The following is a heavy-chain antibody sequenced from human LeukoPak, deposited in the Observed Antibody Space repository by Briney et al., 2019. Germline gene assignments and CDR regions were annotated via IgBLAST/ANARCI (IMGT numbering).Heavy chain of an antibody. Sequence: SETLSLTCAAYGGSFSGYYWSWIRQPPGKGLEWIGEINHSGSTNYNPSLKSRVTISVDTSKNQFSLKLSSVTAADTAVYYCARGSGIQLWLRRIAAAGTGSNWFDPWGQGTLVTVSS. CDR1: GGSFSGYY. CDR3: ARGSGIQLWLRRIAAAGTGSNWFDP. D-gene: IGHD5-18*01. V-gene: IGHV4-34*01. J-gene: IGHJ5*02. CDR2: INHSGST.